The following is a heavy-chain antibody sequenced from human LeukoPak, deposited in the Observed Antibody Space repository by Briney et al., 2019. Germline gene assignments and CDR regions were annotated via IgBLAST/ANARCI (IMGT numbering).Heavy chain of an antibody. J-gene: IGHJ4*02. CDR3: ARDSSSWPYYFDY. D-gene: IGHD6-13*01. CDR2: ISSGGSTI. V-gene: IGHV3-48*03. Sequence: HTGGSLRLSCAASGFTFSSYEMNWVRQAPGKGLEWVSYISSGGSTIYYADSVKGRFTISRDNAKNSLYLQMDSLRAEDTAVYYCARDSSSWPYYFDYWGQGTLVTVSS. CDR1: GFTFSSYE.